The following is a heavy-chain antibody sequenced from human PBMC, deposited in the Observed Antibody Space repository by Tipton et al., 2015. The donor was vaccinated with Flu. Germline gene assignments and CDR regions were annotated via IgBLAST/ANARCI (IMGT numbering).Heavy chain of an antibody. Sequence: LRLSCTVSGGSISSGGYYWNWIRQPPGKGLEWIGSISHSGSTYYNPSLKSRVTISVDTTKNQFSQKLSSVTAADTAVYYCARSTYYYGSGSSDYWGQGTLVTVSS. CDR1: GGSISSGGYY. D-gene: IGHD3-10*01. V-gene: IGHV4-39*07. CDR3: ARSTYYYGSGSSDY. J-gene: IGHJ4*02. CDR2: ISHSGST.